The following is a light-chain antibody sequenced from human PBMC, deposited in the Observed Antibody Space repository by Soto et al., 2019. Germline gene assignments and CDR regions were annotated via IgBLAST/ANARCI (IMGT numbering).Light chain of an antibody. Sequence: QSALTQPASVSGSPGQSITISCTGTSSDVGGYNYVSWYQQHPGKAPKLMIYEVSNRPSGVSNRFSGSKSGTASLTISGLQAEDEADYYCSSYTSSSTVVFGGGTKLTVL. CDR2: EVS. CDR1: SSDVGGYNY. CDR3: SSYTSSSTVV. V-gene: IGLV2-14*01. J-gene: IGLJ2*01.